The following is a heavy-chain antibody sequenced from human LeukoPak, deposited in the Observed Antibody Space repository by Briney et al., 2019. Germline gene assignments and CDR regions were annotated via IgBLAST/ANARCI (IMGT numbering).Heavy chain of an antibody. V-gene: IGHV3-66*04. CDR2: IYSGGST. CDR1: GFTVSSNY. Sequence: GGSLRLSCAASGFTVSSNYMSWVRQAPGKGLEWVSVIYSGGSTYYADSVKGRFTISRDNSKNTLYLQMNSLRAEDTAVYYCAGHAYYYYYMDVWGKGTTVTVSS. CDR3: AGHAYYYYYMDV. J-gene: IGHJ6*03.